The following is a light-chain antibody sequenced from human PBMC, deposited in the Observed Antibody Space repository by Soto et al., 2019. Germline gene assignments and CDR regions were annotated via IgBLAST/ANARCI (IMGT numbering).Light chain of an antibody. J-gene: IGLJ3*02. Sequence: QSVLTQSPSASASLGASVKLTCILSSGHSSYAIAWHQQQPEKGPRYLMKLNSDGSHSKGDGIPDRFSGSSSGAERYLTISSLQSEDEADYSCQTWGTGIWVFGGGTKLTVL. CDR2: LNSDGSH. CDR1: SGHSSYA. CDR3: QTWGTGIWV. V-gene: IGLV4-69*01.